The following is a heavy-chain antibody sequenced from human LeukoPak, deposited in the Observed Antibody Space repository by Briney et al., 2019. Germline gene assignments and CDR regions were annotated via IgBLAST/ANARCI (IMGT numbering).Heavy chain of an antibody. CDR2: ISSSSSYI. D-gene: IGHD2-8*01. Sequence: PGGSLRLSCAASGFTFSSYSMNWVRQAPGKGLEWVSSISSSSSYIYYADSVKGRFTISRDNAKNSLNLQMSSLRAEDTAVYYCARESVLMVYAIDYWGQGTLVTVSS. CDR3: ARESVLMVYAIDY. CDR1: GFTFSSYS. J-gene: IGHJ4*02. V-gene: IGHV3-21*01.